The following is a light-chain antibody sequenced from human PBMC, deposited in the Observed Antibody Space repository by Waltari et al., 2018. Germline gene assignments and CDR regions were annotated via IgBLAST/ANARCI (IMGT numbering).Light chain of an antibody. V-gene: IGLV1-40*01. CDR3: QSYDTSLSVV. Sequence: QSVLTQPPSVSGAPGQRVTISCTGSGSNIGAGYDVHWYQQLPRAAPKLLIYGSTSRPLGVPARFFGSTFGTSASLAITGLQAEDEADYYCQSYDTSLSVVFGGGTKLTVL. J-gene: IGLJ3*02. CDR2: GST. CDR1: GSNIGAGYD.